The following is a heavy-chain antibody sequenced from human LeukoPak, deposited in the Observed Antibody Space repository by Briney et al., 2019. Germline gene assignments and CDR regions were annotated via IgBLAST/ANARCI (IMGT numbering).Heavy chain of an antibody. D-gene: IGHD5-12*01. Sequence: HTGGSLRLSCAASGFTFSSYAMSWVRQAPGKGLEWVSAISGSGGSTYYADSVKGRFTISRDNSKNTLYLQMNSLRAEDTAVYYCVSPLTIVATITDYWGQGTLVTVSS. CDR1: GFTFSSYA. J-gene: IGHJ4*02. V-gene: IGHV3-23*01. CDR3: VSPLTIVATITDY. CDR2: ISGSGGST.